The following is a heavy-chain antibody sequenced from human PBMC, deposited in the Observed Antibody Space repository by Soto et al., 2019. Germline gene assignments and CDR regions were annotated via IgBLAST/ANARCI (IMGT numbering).Heavy chain of an antibody. CDR2: MADTGRTE. V-gene: IGHV3-23*01. CDR3: ARGPRDSYPGRRIVDL. D-gene: IGHD2-15*01. J-gene: IGHJ2*01. Sequence: GGNMRLSCVASAVTFGRRALSWVRQAPGQGLQWVSTMADTGRTEKYAYPVRRGFVIPRDNSNKTLYLQMTSLTAEDAAMCFCARGPRDSYPGRRIVDLGGRGTL. CDR1: AVTFGRRA.